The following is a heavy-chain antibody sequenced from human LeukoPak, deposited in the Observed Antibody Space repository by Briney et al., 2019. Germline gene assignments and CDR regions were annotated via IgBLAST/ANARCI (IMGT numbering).Heavy chain of an antibody. CDR2: INHIGDII. D-gene: IGHD2-8*01. J-gene: IGHJ4*02. Sequence: GGSLRLSCAASGFSFSSYEMNWVRQAPGKGLEWVSYINHIGDIIYYADSVKGRFTISRDNAKNSLCLQMNSLRAEDTAVYHCVREGLGFAHGFDYWGQGALVIVSS. CDR3: VREGLGFAHGFDY. CDR1: GFSFSSYE. V-gene: IGHV3-48*03.